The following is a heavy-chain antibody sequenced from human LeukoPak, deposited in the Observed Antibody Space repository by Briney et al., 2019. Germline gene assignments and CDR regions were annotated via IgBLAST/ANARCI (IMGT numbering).Heavy chain of an antibody. Sequence: GGSLRLSCAASGFTFSSYGMHWVRQAPGKGLEWVAFIRYDGSNKYYADSVKGRFTISGDNSKNTLYLQMNSLRAEDTAVYCCARDEIVATTKANYYYYMDVWGKGTTVTISS. J-gene: IGHJ6*03. CDR3: ARDEIVATTKANYYYYMDV. D-gene: IGHD5-12*01. V-gene: IGHV3-30*02. CDR2: IRYDGSNK. CDR1: GFTFSSYG.